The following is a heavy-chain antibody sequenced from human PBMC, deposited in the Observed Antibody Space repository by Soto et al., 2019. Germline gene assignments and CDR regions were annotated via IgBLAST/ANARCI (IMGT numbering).Heavy chain of an antibody. Sequence: QVQLVQSGAEVKQPGSSVKVSCKASGGIFSTYAISWLRQAPGQGLEWMGGIIPIFGTPNYAQRFQGRVTITADESTSTASMELSRLRSEDTAVYYCARDRDDYGSGNYYNRIDFWGQGTLVTVSS. V-gene: IGHV1-69*01. CDR3: ARDRDDYGSGNYYNRIDF. D-gene: IGHD3-10*01. CDR2: IIPIFGTP. J-gene: IGHJ4*02. CDR1: GGIFSTYA.